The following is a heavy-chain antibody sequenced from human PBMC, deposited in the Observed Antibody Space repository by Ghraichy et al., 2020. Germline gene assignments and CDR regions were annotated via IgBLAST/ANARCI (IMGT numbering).Heavy chain of an antibody. V-gene: IGHV3-23*01. J-gene: IGHJ3*02. CDR1: GFTFSSYA. CDR2: ISGSGGST. Sequence: GGSLRLSCAASGFTFSSYAMSWVRQAPGKGLEWVSAISGSGGSTYYADSVKGRFTISRDNSKNTLYLQMNSLRAEDTAVYYCAKDEGERRWYYDFWSGNDAFDIWGQGTMVTVSS. D-gene: IGHD3-3*01. CDR3: AKDEGERRWYYDFWSGNDAFDI.